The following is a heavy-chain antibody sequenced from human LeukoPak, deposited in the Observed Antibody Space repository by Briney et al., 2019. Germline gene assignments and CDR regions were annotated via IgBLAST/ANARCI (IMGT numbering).Heavy chain of an antibody. Sequence: ASVKVSCKASGYTFTSYGISWVRQAPGQGLEWMGIINPSGGSTSYAQKFQGRVTMTRGTSTSTVYMELSSLRSEDTAVYYCARRGPSDYGDDEPWYFDLWGRGTLVTVSS. D-gene: IGHD4-17*01. CDR2: INPSGGST. J-gene: IGHJ2*01. CDR3: ARRGPSDYGDDEPWYFDL. CDR1: GYTFTSYG. V-gene: IGHV1-46*01.